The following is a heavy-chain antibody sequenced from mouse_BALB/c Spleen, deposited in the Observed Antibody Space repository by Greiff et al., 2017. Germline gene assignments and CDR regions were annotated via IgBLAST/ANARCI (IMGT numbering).Heavy chain of an antibody. J-gene: IGHJ4*01. CDR3: ARDMERYYAMDY. CDR1: GFNFTDYY. CDR2: IRNKANGYTT. Sequence: EVQLVESGGGLVQPGGSLRLSCATSGFNFTDYYMSWVRQPPGKALEWLGFIRNKANGYTTEYSASVKGRFTISRDNSQSILYLQMNTLRAEDSATYYCARDMERYYAMDYWGQGTSVTGSA. V-gene: IGHV7-3*02.